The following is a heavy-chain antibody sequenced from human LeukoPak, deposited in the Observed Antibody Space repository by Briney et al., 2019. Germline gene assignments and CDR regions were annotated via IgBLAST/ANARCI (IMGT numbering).Heavy chain of an antibody. CDR1: GYTFTSYD. CDR2: MNPNSGST. V-gene: IGHV1-8*01. J-gene: IGHJ4*02. Sequence: GASVKVSCKASGYTFTSYDINWVRQATGQGLEWMGWMNPNSGSTGYAQKFQGRVTMTRNTSISTAYMELSSLRSEDTAVYYCARGSNFDWLFPFDYWGQGTLVTVSS. D-gene: IGHD3-9*01. CDR3: ARGSNFDWLFPFDY.